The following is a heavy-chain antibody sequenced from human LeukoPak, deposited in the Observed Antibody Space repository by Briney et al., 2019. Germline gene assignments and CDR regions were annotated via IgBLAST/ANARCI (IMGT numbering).Heavy chain of an antibody. J-gene: IGHJ4*02. CDR3: TRDLNSFDY. V-gene: IGHV3-48*02. CDR2: ISSSSDTI. Sequence: PGGSLRLSCAASDFTFSNYVMSWVRQAPGTGLEWVSYISSSSDTIKYADSVKGRFTITRDNVKKSLYLQMNNLRDADTAVYYCTRDLNSFDYWGQGALVSVSS. D-gene: IGHD1/OR15-1a*01. CDR1: DFTFSNYV.